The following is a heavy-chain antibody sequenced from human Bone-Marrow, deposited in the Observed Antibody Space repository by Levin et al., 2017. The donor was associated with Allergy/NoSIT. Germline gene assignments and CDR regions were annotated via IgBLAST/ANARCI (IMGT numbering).Heavy chain of an antibody. D-gene: IGHD6-19*01. CDR3: SRHMPYTSGPNDY. CDR1: GYPFVSYW. V-gene: IGHV5-51*01. CDR2: IYPTDSTT. J-gene: IGHJ4*02. Sequence: GESLKISCKGSGYPFVSYWIGWVRQKPGKGLEWMGIIYPTDSTTRYSPSFQGQVTISADKSTSTAYLQWRSLKASDTAMYYCSRHMPYTSGPNDYWGQGTLVTVSP.